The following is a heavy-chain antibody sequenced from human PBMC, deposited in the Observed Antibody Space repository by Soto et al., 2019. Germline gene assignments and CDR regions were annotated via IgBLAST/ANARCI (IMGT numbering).Heavy chain of an antibody. V-gene: IGHV4-4*07. CDR3: VRDKGGSYADAFDI. CDR2: IYPSGST. CDR1: GASISSSY. D-gene: IGHD1-26*01. Sequence: PSETLSLTCTVSGASISSSYWSWIRQPAGKGLEWIGRIYPSGSTNYNPSLKSRLTMSGDTSRNQFSLKLTSVTAADTAFYYCVRDKGGSYADAFDIWGQGTMVTVS. J-gene: IGHJ3*02.